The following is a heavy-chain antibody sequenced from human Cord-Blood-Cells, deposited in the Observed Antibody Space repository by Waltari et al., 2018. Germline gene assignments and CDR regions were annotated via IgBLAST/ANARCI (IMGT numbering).Heavy chain of an antibody. CDR1: GFTFSSYG. CDR2: IWYDGSNK. J-gene: IGHJ4*02. V-gene: IGHV3-33*01. D-gene: IGHD1-1*01. CDR3: ARGWNYFDY. Sequence: QVQLVESGGGVVQPGRSLRLSCAASGFTFSSYGMHWVRQAPGKGLEWVAVIWYDGSNKYYADSVKGRFTISRDNSKNTLYLQMNSLRAEDTDVYYCARGWNYFDYWGQGTLVTVSS.